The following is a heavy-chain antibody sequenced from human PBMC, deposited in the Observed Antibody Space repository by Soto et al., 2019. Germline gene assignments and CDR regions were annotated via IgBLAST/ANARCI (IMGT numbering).Heavy chain of an antibody. V-gene: IGHV4-4*02. Sequence: SETLSLTCAVSGGSISSSNWWSWVRQPPGKGLEWIGEIYHSGSTNYNPSLKSRVTISVDKSKNQFSLKLSSVTAADTAVYYCARGPLGYFVWLRVGPFDYWGQGTLVTVSS. CDR2: IYHSGST. CDR1: GGSISSSNW. CDR3: ARGPLGYFVWLRVGPFDY. J-gene: IGHJ4*02. D-gene: IGHD3-9*01.